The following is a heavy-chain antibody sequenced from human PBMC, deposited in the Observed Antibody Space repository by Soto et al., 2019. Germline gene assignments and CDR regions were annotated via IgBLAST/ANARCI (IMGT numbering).Heavy chain of an antibody. Sequence: QLQLQESDPGLVKPSETLSLTCTVSGGSISSSSYYWGWIRQPPGKGLEWIGSIYYSGSTYYNPSLKSRVTISVDTSKNQFSLKLSSVTAADTAVYYCARLRGTLYYFDYWGQGTLVTVSS. CDR3: ARLRGTLYYFDY. V-gene: IGHV4-39*01. CDR2: IYYSGST. J-gene: IGHJ4*02. D-gene: IGHD1-1*01. CDR1: GGSISSSSYY.